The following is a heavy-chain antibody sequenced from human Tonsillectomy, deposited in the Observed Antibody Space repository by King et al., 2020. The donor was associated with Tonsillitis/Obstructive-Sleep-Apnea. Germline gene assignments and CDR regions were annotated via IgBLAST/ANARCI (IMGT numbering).Heavy chain of an antibody. J-gene: IGHJ6*03. CDR1: GFTVSSNY. CDR3: AIGADYMDV. CDR2: IYSGGTT. Sequence: VQLVESGGGLIQPGGSLRLSCAASGFTVSSNYMNWVRQAPGKGLEGVSVIYSGGTTSYADSLKGRFTISRDNSKNTLYLQMNSLRAEDTAVYYCAIGADYMDVWGKGTTVTVSS. V-gene: IGHV3-53*01.